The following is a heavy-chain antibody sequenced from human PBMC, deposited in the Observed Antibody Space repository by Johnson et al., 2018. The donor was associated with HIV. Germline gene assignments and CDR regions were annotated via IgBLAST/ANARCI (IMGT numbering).Heavy chain of an antibody. CDR1: GFTFSSYD. Sequence: QPGGSLRLSCAASGFTFSSYDMHWVRQTTGKGLEWVSAIGTAGDAYYPGSVKGRFTISRENAKNSLYLQMNSLRAGDTAVYYCARALARLDAFDIWGQGTMVTVSS. V-gene: IGHV3-13*01. J-gene: IGHJ3*02. CDR2: IGTAGDA. CDR3: ARALARLDAFDI.